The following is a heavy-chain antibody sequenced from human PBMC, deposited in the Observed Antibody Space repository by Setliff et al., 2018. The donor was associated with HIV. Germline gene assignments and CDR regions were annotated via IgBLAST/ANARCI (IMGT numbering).Heavy chain of an antibody. Sequence: ASVKVSCKTSGYTFTAYGITWVRQAPGQGLEWMGWMSAYSGDTKYAQKIQGRVNMTRDTSTDTAYVELRSLRFDDTALYYCVRGYYYDKTGYGTFDIWGQGTVVTVSS. V-gene: IGHV1-18*04. CDR2: MSAYSGDT. D-gene: IGHD3-22*01. CDR3: VRGYYYDKTGYGTFDI. CDR1: GYTFTAYG. J-gene: IGHJ3*02.